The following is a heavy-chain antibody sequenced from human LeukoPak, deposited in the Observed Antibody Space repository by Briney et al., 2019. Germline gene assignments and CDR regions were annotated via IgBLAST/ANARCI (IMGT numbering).Heavy chain of an antibody. CDR2: IYYSGSA. CDR3: ARAEVTAGTKYFDL. V-gene: IGHV4-30-4*01. D-gene: IGHD6-19*01. CDR1: GGSISSGDYF. Sequence: SETLSLTCNVSGGSISSGDYFWSWIRQPPGKGLEWIGYIYYSGSAYYSPSLRSRFTISVDTSENQFSLKLSSVTATVTAVYYCARAEVTAGTKYFDLWGRGTLVTVSS. J-gene: IGHJ2*01.